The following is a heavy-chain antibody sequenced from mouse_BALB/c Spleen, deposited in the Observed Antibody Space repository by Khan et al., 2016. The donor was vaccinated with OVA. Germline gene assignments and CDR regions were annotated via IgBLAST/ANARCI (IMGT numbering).Heavy chain of an antibody. CDR2: INPGSGGT. V-gene: IGHV1-54*01. CDR3: ARKKKAYYGNYYTMDY. D-gene: IGHD2-10*01. Sequence: VQLQQSGAELVRPGTSVKVSCKASGYAFTNYLIEWIKQRPGQGLEWIGVINPGSGGTNYNEKFKGKATLTADKSSSTAYMQLSSLTSDDSAVYFCARKKKAYYGNYYTMDYWGQGTSVTVSS. J-gene: IGHJ4*01. CDR1: GYAFTNYL.